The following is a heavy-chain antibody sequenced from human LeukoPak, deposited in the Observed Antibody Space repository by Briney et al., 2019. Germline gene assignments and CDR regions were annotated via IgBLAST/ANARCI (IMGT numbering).Heavy chain of an antibody. V-gene: IGHV3-23*01. CDR3: AKGPVLGTGWYGYYFDY. CDR2: ISGGGGGT. Sequence: GGSLRLSCATSGFTFSSYAMNWVRQAPGKGLEWVSGISGGGGGTYYADSVKGRFTISRDNSKNTLYLQMNSLRVEDTAVYYCAKGPVLGTGWYGYYFDYWGQGTLVTVSS. J-gene: IGHJ4*02. D-gene: IGHD6-19*01. CDR1: GFTFSSYA.